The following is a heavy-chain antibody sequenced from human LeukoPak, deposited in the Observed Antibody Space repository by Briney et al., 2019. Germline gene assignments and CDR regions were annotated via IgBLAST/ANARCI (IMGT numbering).Heavy chain of an antibody. Sequence: PGGSLRLSCAASGFTFSNYAMNWVRQAPGKGLEWVSTISGSGVTTYYADSVKGRFTISRDNSKNTLYLQMNSLRAEDTAVYYCAKSGEVVVAAARNYYYYMDVWGKGTTVTVFS. V-gene: IGHV3-23*01. CDR1: GFTFSNYA. CDR2: ISGSGVTT. J-gene: IGHJ6*03. CDR3: AKSGEVVVAAARNYYYYMDV. D-gene: IGHD2-15*01.